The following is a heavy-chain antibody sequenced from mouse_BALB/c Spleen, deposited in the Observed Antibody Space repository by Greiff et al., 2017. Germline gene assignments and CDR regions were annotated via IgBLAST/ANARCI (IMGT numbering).Heavy chain of an antibody. Sequence: QVQLQQSGPGLVAPSQSLSITCTVSGFSLTSYGVHWVRQPPGKGLEWLGVIWAGGSTNYNSALMSRLSISKDNSKSQVFLKMNSLQTDDTAMYYCARERGYDAWFAYWGQGTLITVSA. D-gene: IGHD2-14*01. CDR2: IWAGGST. CDR3: ARERGYDAWFAY. V-gene: IGHV2-9*02. J-gene: IGHJ3*01. CDR1: GFSLTSYG.